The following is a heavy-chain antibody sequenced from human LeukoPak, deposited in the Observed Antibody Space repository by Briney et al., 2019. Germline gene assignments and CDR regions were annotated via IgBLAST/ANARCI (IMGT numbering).Heavy chain of an antibody. D-gene: IGHD6-19*01. CDR1: GFTYSSYA. CDR2: ISGSGGST. V-gene: IGHV3-23*01. Sequence: GGSLRLSCAASGFTYSSYAMSWVRPAPGKGLEWVSAISGSGGSTYYADSVKGRFTISRDNPKNTLYLQMNSLRAEDTAVYYCAKILAVACTFDYWGQGTLVTVSS. CDR3: AKILAVACTFDY. J-gene: IGHJ4*02.